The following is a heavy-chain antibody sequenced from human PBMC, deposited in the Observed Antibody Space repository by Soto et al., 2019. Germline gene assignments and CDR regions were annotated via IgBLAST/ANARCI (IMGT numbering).Heavy chain of an antibody. CDR1: GGSISSGGYY. Sequence: PSETLSLTCTVSGGSISSGGYYWSWIRQHPGKGLEWIGYIYYSGSTYYNPSLKSRVTISVDTSKNQFSLKLSSVTAADTAVYYCARVTGRQQLVAIDYWGQGTLVTVS. J-gene: IGHJ4*02. V-gene: IGHV4-31*03. CDR2: IYYSGST. D-gene: IGHD6-13*01. CDR3: ARVTGRQQLVAIDY.